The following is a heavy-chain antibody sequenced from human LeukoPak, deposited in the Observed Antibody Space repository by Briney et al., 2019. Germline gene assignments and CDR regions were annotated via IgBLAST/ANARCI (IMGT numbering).Heavy chain of an antibody. CDR3: ARATSAYYYPDAFDI. CDR1: GGSFSGYY. V-gene: IGHV4-34*01. CDR2: INHSGST. J-gene: IGHJ3*02. Sequence: PSETLSLTCAVYGGSFSGYYWSWIRQPPGKGLEWIGEINHSGSTNYNPSLKSRVTISVDTSKNQFSLKLSSVTAADTAVYYCARATSAYYYPDAFDIWGQGTMVTVSS. D-gene: IGHD3-22*01.